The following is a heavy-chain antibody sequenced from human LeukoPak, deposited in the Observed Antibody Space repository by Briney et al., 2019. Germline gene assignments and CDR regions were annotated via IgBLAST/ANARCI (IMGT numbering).Heavy chain of an antibody. CDR3: ARGGGPSTPISYYYYYMDV. J-gene: IGHJ6*03. V-gene: IGHV1-69*05. CDR2: IIPIFGTA. CDR1: GGTFTSYA. Sequence: GASVTVSCMASGGTFTSYAISWVRQAPGQGLEWMGGIIPIFGTANYAQKFQGRVTITTDESTSTAYMELSNLKSEDTALYYCARGGGPSTPISYYYYYMDVWGKGTTVTVSS. D-gene: IGHD4-23*01.